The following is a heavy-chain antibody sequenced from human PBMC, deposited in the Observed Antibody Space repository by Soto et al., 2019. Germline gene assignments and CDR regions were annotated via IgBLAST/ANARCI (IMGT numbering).Heavy chain of an antibody. J-gene: IGHJ6*03. Sequence: EVQMVESGGGLVKPGGSLRLSCAASGFTFSSHSMNWVRQAPGKGLEWVSSIGSSSGFIYYSDSVKGRFTISGDNVNNSLFLEMNTLRVEDTAVYYCARQVPVAGFYYYMDVWVKGTTVTVSS. V-gene: IGHV3-21*01. CDR1: GFTFSSHS. CDR3: ARQVPVAGFYYYMDV. D-gene: IGHD2-8*02. CDR2: IGSSSGFI.